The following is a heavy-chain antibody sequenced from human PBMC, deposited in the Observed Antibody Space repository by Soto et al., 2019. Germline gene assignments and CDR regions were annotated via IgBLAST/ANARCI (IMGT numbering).Heavy chain of an antibody. D-gene: IGHD1-26*01. Sequence: QLQLQESGPGLVKPSETLSLTCTVSGGSISSSSYYWGWIRQPPGKGLEWIGSIYYSGSTYYNPSLKSRVTISVDTSKNQCSLKLSSVTAADTAVYYCARQWPEWELRHAFDIWGQGTMVTVSS. V-gene: IGHV4-39*01. CDR1: GGSISSSSYY. CDR2: IYYSGST. J-gene: IGHJ3*02. CDR3: ARQWPEWELRHAFDI.